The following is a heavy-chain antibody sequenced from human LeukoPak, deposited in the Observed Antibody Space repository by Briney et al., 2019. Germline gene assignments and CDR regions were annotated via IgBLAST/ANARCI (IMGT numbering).Heavy chain of an antibody. J-gene: IGHJ4*02. CDR1: EFSFPNYC. CDR2: IYPDDSDT. V-gene: IGHV5-51*01. D-gene: IGHD6-13*01. CDR3: AIGRGGQQLGDY. Sequence: GESLKISCKHSEFSFPNYCIGWVRQMPGKGLEWMGIIYPDDSDTRYSPSFQGQVTISADRSISTAYLQWSSLKASDTAMYYCAIGRGGQQLGDYWGQGTLVTVSS.